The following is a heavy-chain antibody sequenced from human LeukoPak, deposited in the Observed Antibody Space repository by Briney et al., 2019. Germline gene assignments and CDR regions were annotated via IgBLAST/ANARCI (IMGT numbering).Heavy chain of an antibody. CDR3: ARWGNDYSQFDS. Sequence: GGSLRLSCAASGLTFSSHWMHWVRQAPGKGLVWVSRITNDGSSTTYADSVKGRFTISRDNSKNTLFLQMNSLRTEDTAVYFCARWGNDYSQFDSWGQGTLVTVS. CDR2: ITNDGSST. V-gene: IGHV3-74*01. J-gene: IGHJ4*02. CDR1: GLTFSSHW. D-gene: IGHD4-11*01.